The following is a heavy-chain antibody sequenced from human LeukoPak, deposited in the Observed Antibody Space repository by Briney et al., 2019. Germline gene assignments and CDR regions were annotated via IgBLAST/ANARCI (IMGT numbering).Heavy chain of an antibody. D-gene: IGHD3-22*01. CDR2: INPNSGDT. J-gene: IGHJ4*02. CDR3: ARRLTTGQDLDY. CDR1: GYTFTGHY. Sequence: ASVKVSCKASGYTFTGHYMYWVRQAPGQGLEWMGWINPNSGDTNYAQKFQGRVTMTRDTSISTAYMDLNRPTSDDTAVYYCARRLTTGQDLDYWGQGTLVTVSS. V-gene: IGHV1-2*02.